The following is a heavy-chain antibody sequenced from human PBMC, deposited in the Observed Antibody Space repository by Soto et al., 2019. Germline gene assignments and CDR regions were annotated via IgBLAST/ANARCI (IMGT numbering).Heavy chain of an antibody. CDR2: ITAYIGNT. Sequence: QVQLVQSGAEVKKPGASVKVSCKASGYTFTSYGISWFETAPGQGLDWMGGITAYIGNTNHAQKLQGGVTMTPDPSTSTAYMELRSLRSDDTAVYYCARGESIGDVWGQGTTVTVSS. CDR3: ARGESIGDV. V-gene: IGHV1-18*01. CDR1: GYTFTSYG. J-gene: IGHJ6*02. D-gene: IGHD6-6*01.